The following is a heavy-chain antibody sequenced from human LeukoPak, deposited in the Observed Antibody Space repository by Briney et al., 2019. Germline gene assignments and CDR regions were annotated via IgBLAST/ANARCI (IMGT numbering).Heavy chain of an antibody. CDR2: ISHDGSNK. Sequence: GGSLRLSCAASGFTFSSYGMHWVRQAPGKGLEWVAVISHDGSNKYYADSVKGRFTISRDNSKNTLYLQMNSLRAEDTAVYYCAKDLVAVAGSYYYGMDVWGQGTTVTVSS. CDR1: GFTFSSYG. D-gene: IGHD6-19*01. V-gene: IGHV3-30*18. CDR3: AKDLVAVAGSYYYGMDV. J-gene: IGHJ6*02.